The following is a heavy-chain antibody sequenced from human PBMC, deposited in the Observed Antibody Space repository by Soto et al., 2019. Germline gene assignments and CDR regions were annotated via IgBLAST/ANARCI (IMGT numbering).Heavy chain of an antibody. J-gene: IGHJ5*02. V-gene: IGHV4-59*13. D-gene: IGHD3-10*01. CDR2: TYHTGST. CDR1: GGSFGTNY. Sequence: SETLSLTCTISGGSFGTNYWSWIRQAPGKGLEWIGYTYHTGSTKYNPSLKSRATISVDTSKNQFSLTLTSAAAVDTAVYYCATDSAGRGPFDPWGQGILVTVSS. CDR3: ATDSAGRGPFDP.